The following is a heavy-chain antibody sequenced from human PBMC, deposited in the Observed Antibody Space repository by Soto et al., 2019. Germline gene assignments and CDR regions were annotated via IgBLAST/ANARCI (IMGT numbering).Heavy chain of an antibody. V-gene: IGHV1-69*13. CDR2: IIPIIGTP. CDR1: GGTFRNHV. Sequence: SVKVSCKASGGTFRNHVFNWVRQAPGQGLEWMGGIIPIIGTPNYAQKFQGRVTITADASTNTVYLEVSSLRSQDTAVYYCARDLEFRDGNISHLDYWGQGTMVTVYS. CDR3: ARDLEFRDGNISHLDY. D-gene: IGHD3-10*01. J-gene: IGHJ4*02.